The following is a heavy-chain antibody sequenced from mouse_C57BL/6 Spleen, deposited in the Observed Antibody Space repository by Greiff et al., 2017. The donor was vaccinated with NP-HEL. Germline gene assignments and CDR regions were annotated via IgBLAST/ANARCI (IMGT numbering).Heavy chain of an antibody. D-gene: IGHD2-4*01. CDR2: IYPGDGDT. CDR3: AREGDYGGAYFDY. J-gene: IGHJ2*01. CDR1: GYAFSSSW. Sequence: QVQLQQSGPELVKPGASVKISCKASGYAFSSSWMNWVKQRPGKGLEWIGRIYPGDGDTNYNGKFKGKATLTADKSSSTAYMQLSSLTSEDSAVYFCAREGDYGGAYFDYWGQGTTLTVSS. V-gene: IGHV1-82*01.